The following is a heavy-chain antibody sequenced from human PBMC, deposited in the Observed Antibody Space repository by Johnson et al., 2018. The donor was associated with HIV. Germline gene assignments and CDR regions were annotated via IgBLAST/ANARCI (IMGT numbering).Heavy chain of an antibody. CDR2: IGTAGDT. CDR1: GFTFNKYW. V-gene: IGHV3-13*01. CDR3: ARDSSSWRPSGAFDI. Sequence: VHLVESGGGLVQPGGSLRLSCAASGFTFNKYWMSWVRQATGKGLEWVSGIGTAGDTYYPGSVKGRFTISRDNSKNTLYLQMNSLRAEDTAVYYCARDSSSWRPSGAFDIWGQGTMVTVSS. J-gene: IGHJ3*02. D-gene: IGHD6-13*01.